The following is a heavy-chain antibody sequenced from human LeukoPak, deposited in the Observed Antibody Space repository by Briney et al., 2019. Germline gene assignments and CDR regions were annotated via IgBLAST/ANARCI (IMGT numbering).Heavy chain of an antibody. CDR3: AKRNTMVRGGPCFDY. Sequence: GGSLRLSCEGSGFSFSSYWMTWVRQAPGKGLEWVSIIFGNGDTTYYADSVKGRFTVSRDNSKDTLYLQMNDLRPDDTAIYYCAKRNTMVRGGPCFDYWGQGLLVTVSS. CDR2: IFGNGDTT. CDR1: GFSFSSYW. V-gene: IGHV3-23*01. J-gene: IGHJ4*02. D-gene: IGHD3-10*01.